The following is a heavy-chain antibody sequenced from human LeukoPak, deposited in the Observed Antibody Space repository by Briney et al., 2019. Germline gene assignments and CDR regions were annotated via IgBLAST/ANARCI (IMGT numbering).Heavy chain of an antibody. Sequence: PGGSLRLSCAASGFTFTGYAMSWVRQAPGKGLERVSVITNSDGSSTSYADSVKGRFTISRDNAKNTLYLQMNSLRAEDTAVYYCAREMGVVPALLHGMDVWGQGTTVTVSS. CDR3: AREMGVVPALLHGMDV. CDR2: ITNSDGSST. CDR1: GFTFTGYA. D-gene: IGHD2-2*01. V-gene: IGHV3-74*01. J-gene: IGHJ6*02.